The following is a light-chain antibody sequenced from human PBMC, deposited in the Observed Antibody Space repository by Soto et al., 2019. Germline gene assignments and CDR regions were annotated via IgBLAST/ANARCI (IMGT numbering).Light chain of an antibody. Sequence: EIVLTQSPATLSLSPGERATLSCRASQSVSSYLAWYQQKPGQAPRLLIYDASNRATGIPARFSGSGSGTDFTLTNISLEPEDFAVYYCQQRSNWPPYTFGQGTKLEIK. V-gene: IGKV3-11*01. CDR3: QQRSNWPPYT. J-gene: IGKJ2*01. CDR2: DAS. CDR1: QSVSSY.